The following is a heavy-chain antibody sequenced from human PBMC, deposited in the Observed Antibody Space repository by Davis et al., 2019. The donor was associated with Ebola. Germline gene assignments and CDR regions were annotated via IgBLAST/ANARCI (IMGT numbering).Heavy chain of an antibody. D-gene: IGHD6-19*01. CDR1: AFKFSDNS. V-gene: IGHV3-48*01. CDR3: AKEAGSSGRSGWFDP. Sequence: PGGSLRLSCVASAFKFSDNSMNWIRQAPGKGLEWVAHISRNSDDIFYADSVQGRFTISRDDSRSTLYLQMTSLRTDDMALYYCAKEAGSSGRSGWFDPWGQGTQVTVSS. J-gene: IGHJ5*02. CDR2: ISRNSDDI.